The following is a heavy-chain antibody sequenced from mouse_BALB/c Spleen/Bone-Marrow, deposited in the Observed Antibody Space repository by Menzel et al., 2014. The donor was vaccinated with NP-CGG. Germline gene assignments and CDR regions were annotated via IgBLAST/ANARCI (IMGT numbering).Heavy chain of an antibody. Sequence: EVMLVESGGGLVKPGGSLKLSCAASGLTFSDYYMYWVRQTPEKRLEWVATISDGGSYTYYPDSVKGRFTISRDNAKNNLYLQMSSLKSEDTAMYYCARDGNYAYWGQGTLVTVSA. CDR1: GLTFSDYY. D-gene: IGHD2-1*01. CDR3: ARDGNYAY. J-gene: IGHJ3*01. V-gene: IGHV5-4*02. CDR2: ISDGGSYT.